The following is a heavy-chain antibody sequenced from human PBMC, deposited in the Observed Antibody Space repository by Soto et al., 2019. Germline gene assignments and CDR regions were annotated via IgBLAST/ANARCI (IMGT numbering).Heavy chain of an antibody. Sequence: EVQLLESGGDLRQPGGSLRLSCVASGFSFSSYSMAWVRQAPGTGLELISIISGGGDVMFYADSVKGRFTISRDNSKNTLFLQANSLRAEDTAIYHCAKRDNSEWRCFDCWGQGTLVTVSS. CDR2: ISGGGDVM. CDR3: AKRDNSEWRCFDC. V-gene: IGHV3-23*01. J-gene: IGHJ4*02. D-gene: IGHD6-19*01. CDR1: GFSFSSYS.